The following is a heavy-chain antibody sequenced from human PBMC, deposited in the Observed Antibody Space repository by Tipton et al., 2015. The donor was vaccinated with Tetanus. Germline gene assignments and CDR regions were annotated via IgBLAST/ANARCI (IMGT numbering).Heavy chain of an antibody. CDR1: GYTFINFG. J-gene: IGHJ1*01. CDR3: AREAAGYCYGAGSFGYLQC. D-gene: IGHD3-10*01. Sequence: QLVQSGAEVKKPGASVKVSCKASGYTFINFGISWLRQSPGQGPEWMGWISAYNGETIIAQKLGGKISMTRNTSTATAYMELRSLRSGDAAFYYCAREAAGYCYGAGSFGYLQCWGQGALVTVSS. V-gene: IGHV1-18*01. CDR2: ISAYNGET.